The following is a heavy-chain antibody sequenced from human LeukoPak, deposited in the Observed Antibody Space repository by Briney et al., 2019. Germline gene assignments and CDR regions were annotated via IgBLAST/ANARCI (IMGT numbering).Heavy chain of an antibody. V-gene: IGHV1-2*02. CDR3: ARDPRGPLDY. CDR1: GYTFTDYY. CDR2: IDPISGAT. Sequence: ASLTLSCKASGYTFTDYYIHWVRQAPGQGLEWMGWIDPISGATKYAQKFQGRVTMTRDTSISTAYLELTSLRSDDTAVYYCARDPRGPLDYWGQGTLATVSS. J-gene: IGHJ4*02. D-gene: IGHD5-12*01.